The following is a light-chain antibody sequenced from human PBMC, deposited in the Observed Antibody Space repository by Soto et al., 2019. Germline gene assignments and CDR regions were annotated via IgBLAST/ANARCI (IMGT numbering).Light chain of an antibody. CDR1: QSVGNN. CDR2: GAS. V-gene: IGKV3-15*01. CDR3: QQYNNWPPLT. J-gene: IGKJ4*01. Sequence: EVVMTQSPATLSVSPGERATLSCRASQSVGNNLAWYQQRPGQAPRLLISGASTRATGVPARFSGSGSGTEFTLTISSLQSEDFAVYYCQQYNNWPPLTFGGGTKVEIK.